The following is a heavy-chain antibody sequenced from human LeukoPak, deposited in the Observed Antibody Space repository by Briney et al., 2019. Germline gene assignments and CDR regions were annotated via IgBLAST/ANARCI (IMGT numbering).Heavy chain of an antibody. CDR1: GYSFTNYW. Sequence: GESLKISCKGSGYSFTNYWIGWVRQMPGKGLEWMGIIYPGDSDSRYSPSFQGQVTISADKSITTAYLQWSSLKASDTAMYYCARQHCTSTSCYFSPDYWGQGTLVTVSS. CDR3: ARQHCTSTSCYFSPDY. V-gene: IGHV5-51*01. D-gene: IGHD2-2*01. CDR2: IYPGDSDS. J-gene: IGHJ4*02.